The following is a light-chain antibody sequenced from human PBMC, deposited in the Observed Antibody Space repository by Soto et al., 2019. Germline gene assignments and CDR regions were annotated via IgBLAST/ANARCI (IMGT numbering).Light chain of an antibody. J-gene: IGKJ1*01. CDR1: QSISSW. V-gene: IGKV1-5*03. CDR2: KAS. CDR3: QHYHSYSPT. Sequence: DIQMTQSPSTLSASVGDRVTITCRASQSISSWLAWYQQKPGKAPKVLIYKASSLESGVPSRFSGSGSGTEFTLTINSLQPDDFAPYYCQHYHSYSPTFGQGTKVEIK.